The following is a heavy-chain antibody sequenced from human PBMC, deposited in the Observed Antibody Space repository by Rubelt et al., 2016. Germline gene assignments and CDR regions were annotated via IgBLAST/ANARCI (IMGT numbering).Heavy chain of an antibody. J-gene: IGHJ6*02. CDR2: INAANGNT. Sequence: QVQLVQSGAEVKKPGASVKISCKASGYTFTSYAMHSVRQAPGQRFAWMGWINAANGNTKYSQKFQGRGTITWCTSASTAYMELSSLRTEETAVYYGAREQEYYDILTGYLSGMDVWGQGTTVTVSS. CDR1: GYTFTSYA. D-gene: IGHD3-9*01. CDR3: AREQEYYDILTGYLSGMDV. V-gene: IGHV1-3*01.